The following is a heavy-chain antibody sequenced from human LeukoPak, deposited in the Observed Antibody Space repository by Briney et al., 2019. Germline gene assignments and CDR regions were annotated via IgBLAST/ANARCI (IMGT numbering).Heavy chain of an antibody. CDR3: AKDSSSSNYYYGMDV. J-gene: IGHJ6*02. Sequence: GGSLRLSCAASGFTISNYVMRWVRQAPGKGLEWVSSLTGSDGSTAYADSVKGRFTISGDNSKNTVFLQMNSLRAGDTAVYYCAKDSSSSNYYYGMDVWGQGTTVTVSS. V-gene: IGHV3-23*01. CDR2: LTGSDGST. CDR1: GFTISNYV. D-gene: IGHD6-19*01.